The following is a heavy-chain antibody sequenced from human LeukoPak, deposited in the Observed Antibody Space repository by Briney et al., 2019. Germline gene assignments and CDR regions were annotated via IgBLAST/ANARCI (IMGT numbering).Heavy chain of an antibody. J-gene: IGHJ4*02. D-gene: IGHD5-18*01. CDR3: ARGGVYTYGYLPLDY. V-gene: IGHV3-30-3*01. Sequence: GGSLRLSCAASGFTFSNYAMHWVRQAPGKGLEWVAVISYDGTNKYYTDSVEGRFTISRDNSKNTLSLQMNSLRAEDTAVHYCARGGVYTYGYLPLDYWGQGTLVTVSS. CDR2: ISYDGTNK. CDR1: GFTFSNYA.